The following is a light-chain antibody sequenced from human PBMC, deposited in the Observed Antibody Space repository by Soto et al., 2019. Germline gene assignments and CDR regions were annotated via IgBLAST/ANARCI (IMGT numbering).Light chain of an antibody. V-gene: IGKV3-20*01. CDR2: GAS. J-gene: IGKJ1*01. CDR3: QRYGSSGP. Sequence: EIVLTQSPGTLSLSPGERATLSCRASQSVSNNYLAWYQQKPGQAPRPLIYGASNRATGIPDRFSGSGSGTDFTLPSSRLEPEDFAVYYCQRYGSSGPFGQGTNVELK. CDR1: QSVSNNY.